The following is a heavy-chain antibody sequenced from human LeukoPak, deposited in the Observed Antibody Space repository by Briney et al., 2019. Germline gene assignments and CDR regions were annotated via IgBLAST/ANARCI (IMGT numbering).Heavy chain of an antibody. CDR2: IRGNGGST. CDR1: GFTFSGYA. D-gene: IGHD3-22*01. Sequence: DPGGSLRLSCAASGFTFSGYAMSWVRQTPGKGLERVSAIRGNGGSTYYADSVKGRFTISRDNSTNTLYLQMNSLRAEDTAVYYCAGYDTYYYDSSGISPFDYWGQGTLVTVSS. J-gene: IGHJ4*02. CDR3: AGYDTYYYDSSGISPFDY. V-gene: IGHV3-23*01.